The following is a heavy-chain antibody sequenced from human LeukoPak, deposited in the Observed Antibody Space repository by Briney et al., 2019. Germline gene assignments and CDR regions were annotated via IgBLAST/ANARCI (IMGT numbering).Heavy chain of an antibody. Sequence: GASVKVSCKASGGTFSSYAISWVRQAPGQGLEWMGGIIPIFGTANYAQKFQGRVTITADESTSTAYMELSSLRSEDTAVYYCARSSVTMVRGVGYMDVWGKGTTVTVSS. J-gene: IGHJ6*03. V-gene: IGHV1-69*13. CDR2: IIPIFGTA. CDR3: ARSSVTMVRGVGYMDV. CDR1: GGTFSSYA. D-gene: IGHD3-10*01.